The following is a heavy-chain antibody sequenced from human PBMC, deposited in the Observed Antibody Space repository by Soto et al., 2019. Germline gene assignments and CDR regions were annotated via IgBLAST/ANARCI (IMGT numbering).Heavy chain of an antibody. CDR1: GYRFTNSW. CDR2: IYPDDSDT. V-gene: IGHV5-51*01. J-gene: IGHJ5*02. D-gene: IGHD2-2*01. CDR3: ARQDCSSATCYPFDP. Sequence: GESLKISCKGSGYRFTNSWIGWVRQMPGKGLEWMGIIYPDDSDTRYSPSFQGQVTISADKSISTAYLQWSSLKASDTAMYYCARQDCSSATCYPFDPWGQGTLVTVSS.